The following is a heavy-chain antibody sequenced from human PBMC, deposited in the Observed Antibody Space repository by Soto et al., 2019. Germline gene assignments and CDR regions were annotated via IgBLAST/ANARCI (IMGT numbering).Heavy chain of an antibody. CDR2: IYPGDSDT. J-gene: IGHJ6*02. V-gene: IGHV5-51*01. Sequence: RGESLKIYCKGSGYRFTSYWIGWVRPMPGKGLEWMGIIYPGDSDTRYSPSCQGQVTISADKSISTAYLQWSSLKASDTAMYYCARWWYTYYYSVKDVWGQGTTVTVSS. CDR1: GYRFTSYW. D-gene: IGHD2-15*01. CDR3: ARWWYTYYYSVKDV.